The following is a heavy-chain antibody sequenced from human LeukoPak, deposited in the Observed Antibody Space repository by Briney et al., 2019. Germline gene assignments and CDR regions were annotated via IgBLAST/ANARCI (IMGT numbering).Heavy chain of an antibody. CDR2: INPNSGGT. D-gene: IGHD5-12*01. CDR1: GYTFTGYY. Sequence: GASVKVSCKASGYTFTGYYMHWVRQAPGQGFEWMGWINPNSGGTNYAQKFQGRVTMTRDTSISTAYMELSRLRSDDTAVYYCARERGYDRKFDYWGQGTLVTVSS. CDR3: ARERGYDRKFDY. V-gene: IGHV1-2*02. J-gene: IGHJ4*02.